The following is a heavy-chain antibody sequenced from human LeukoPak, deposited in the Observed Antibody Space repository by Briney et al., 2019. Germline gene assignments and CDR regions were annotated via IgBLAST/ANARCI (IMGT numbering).Heavy chain of an antibody. J-gene: IGHJ4*02. V-gene: IGHV3-74*03. Sequence: PGGSLRLSCAASGFTFSSHWMHWVRQAPGKGLVWVSRINSDGSWTTYADSVKGRFTISRDNARNTLYLQMNSLRAEDTAVYYCARVSISAALDYWGQGTLVTVSS. CDR2: INSDGSWT. CDR1: GFTFSSHW. CDR3: ARVSISAALDY. D-gene: IGHD2-21*01.